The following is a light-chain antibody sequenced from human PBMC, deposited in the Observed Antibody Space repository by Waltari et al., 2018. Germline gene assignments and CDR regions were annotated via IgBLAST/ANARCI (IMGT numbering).Light chain of an antibody. V-gene: IGLV1-47*01. CDR1: SSNIGANY. Sequence: QSVLTQSPSPSGTPGQRVTISCSGRSSNIGANYVSWYQQFPGTAPRILIYRSYQRPSGVPDRFSGSKSGTSASLAISGLRSEDEADYYCATWDDSLNAWVFGGGTRLTAL. J-gene: IGLJ3*02. CDR2: RSY. CDR3: ATWDDSLNAWV.